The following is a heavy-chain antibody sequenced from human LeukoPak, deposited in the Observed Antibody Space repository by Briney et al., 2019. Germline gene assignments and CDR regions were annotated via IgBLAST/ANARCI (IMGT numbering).Heavy chain of an antibody. CDR3: ARASADPHDYDFWSGFGTGYYGMDV. CDR1: GFTVSSNY. V-gene: IGHV3-53*01. CDR2: IYSGGST. D-gene: IGHD3-3*01. J-gene: IGHJ6*02. Sequence: GGSLRLSCAASGFTVSSNYMSWVRQAPGKGLEWVSVIYSGGSTYYADSVKGRFTISRDNSKNTLYLQMNSLRAEDTAVYYCARASADPHDYDFWSGFGTGYYGMDVWGQGTTVTVSS.